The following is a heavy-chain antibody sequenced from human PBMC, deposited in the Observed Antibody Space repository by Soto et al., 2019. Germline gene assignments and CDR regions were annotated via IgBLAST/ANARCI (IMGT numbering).Heavy chain of an antibody. CDR2: IYYSGTT. CDR3: ARGGRSLPPIWWFGP. V-gene: IGHV4-31*03. D-gene: IGHD3-9*01. Sequence: PSDTLALTCTVSVVPTSRSGDDLSCIRQHPGKGLERIGYIYYSGTTAYNPSLRRRVAVTIDTSINQFSLKLWFVTAAIMAAYICARGGRSLPPIWWFGPWGQGTRANVSS. J-gene: IGHJ5*02. CDR1: VVPTSRSGDD.